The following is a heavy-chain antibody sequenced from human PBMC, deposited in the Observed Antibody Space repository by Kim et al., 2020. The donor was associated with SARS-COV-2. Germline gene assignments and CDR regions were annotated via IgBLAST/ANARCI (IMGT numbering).Heavy chain of an antibody. Sequence: GGSLRLSCAASGFTFSSYGMHWVRQAPGKGLEWVAVIWYDGSNKYYADSVKGRFTISRDNSKNTLYLQMNSLRAEDTAVYYCAREGAYDSSGYFERGSNDYWGQGTLVTVSS. V-gene: IGHV3-33*01. D-gene: IGHD3-22*01. CDR3: AREGAYDSSGYFERGSNDY. J-gene: IGHJ4*02. CDR1: GFTFSSYG. CDR2: IWYDGSNK.